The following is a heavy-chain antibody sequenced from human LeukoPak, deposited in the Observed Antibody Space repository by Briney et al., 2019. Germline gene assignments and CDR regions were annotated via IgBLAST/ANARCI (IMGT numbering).Heavy chain of an antibody. CDR1: GFTFGSSG. Sequence: GGSLRLSCEVSGFTFGSSGMSWVRQAPGKGLEWVSTVAGSGDSTYYADSVRGRFTISRDSSKNTLYLQMNSLRAEDTAVYYCARDSRTCGGSCHDDAFDIWGQGTMVTVSS. CDR2: VAGSGDST. CDR3: ARDSRTCGGSCHDDAFDI. J-gene: IGHJ3*02. V-gene: IGHV3-23*01. D-gene: IGHD2-15*01.